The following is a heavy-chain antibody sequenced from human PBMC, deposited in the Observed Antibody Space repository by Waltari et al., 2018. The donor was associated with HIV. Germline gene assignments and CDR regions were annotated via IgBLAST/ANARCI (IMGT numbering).Heavy chain of an antibody. CDR1: GFTFSSFS. V-gene: IGHV3-48*04. CDR3: ARDDYGMDV. J-gene: IGHJ6*02. CDR2: ISSSSSTI. Sequence: EVQLVESGGGLVQPGGSLRLSCAASGFTFSSFSMTWVRQAPGKGLEWVSYISSSSSTIYDADSVKGRFTISRDNAKNSLYLQMNSLRAEDTAVYYCARDDYGMDVWGQGTTVTVSS.